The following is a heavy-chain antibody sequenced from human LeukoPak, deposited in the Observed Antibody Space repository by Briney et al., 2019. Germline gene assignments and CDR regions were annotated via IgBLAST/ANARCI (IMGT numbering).Heavy chain of an antibody. CDR1: GFTFTTYW. J-gene: IGHJ6*02. D-gene: IGHD1-26*01. CDR2: INSDGSIT. V-gene: IGHV3-74*01. Sequence: GGSLRLSCAASGFTFTTYWMHWVRQAPGKGLVWVSHINSDGSITSYADSVKGRFTISRDNAKNSLYLQMNSLRAEDTALYYCARELGSYEGGYYGMDVWGQGTTVTVSS. CDR3: ARELGSYEGGYYGMDV.